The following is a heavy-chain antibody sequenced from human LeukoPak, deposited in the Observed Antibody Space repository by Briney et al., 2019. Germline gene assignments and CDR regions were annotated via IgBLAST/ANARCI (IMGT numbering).Heavy chain of an antibody. CDR3: ARDRAWNYFDY. J-gene: IGHJ4*02. V-gene: IGHV3-30*03. CDR1: GFTFSRHG. D-gene: IGHD3-3*01. Sequence: PGGSLRLSCAPSGFTFSRHGMHWVRQAPGKGLEWVAIISNDGSRKYYGHSVEGRFTISRDNSKNTLYLQMDSLRAEDTAVYYCARDRAWNYFDYWGQGILVAVSS. CDR2: ISNDGSRK.